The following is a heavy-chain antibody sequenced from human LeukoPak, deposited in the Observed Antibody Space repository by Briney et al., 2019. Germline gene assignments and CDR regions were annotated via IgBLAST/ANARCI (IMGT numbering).Heavy chain of an antibody. CDR3: ARQGSGYGLDY. CDR1: GYSFTSYW. D-gene: IGHD5-12*01. Sequence: GESLKISCKGSGYSFTSYWIGWVRQMPGKVLEWMGIIYPGDSDTRYSPSFQGQVTISADKSISAAYLQWSRLKAADTAMYYCARQGSGYGLDYWGQGTLVTVSS. CDR2: IYPGDSDT. J-gene: IGHJ4*02. V-gene: IGHV5-51*01.